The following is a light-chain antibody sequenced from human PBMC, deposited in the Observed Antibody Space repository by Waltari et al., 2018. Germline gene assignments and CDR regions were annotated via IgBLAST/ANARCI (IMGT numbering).Light chain of an antibody. V-gene: IGKV1-39*01. CDR3: QQSYSTPFT. J-gene: IGKJ3*01. CDR2: AAS. CDR1: QSISIF. Sequence: DIQMTQSPSSLSASVGDRVTITCRASQSISIFLNWYQQQPGKAPKLLSYAASNLQSGVPSRFSGRGSGTDFTLTISSLRPEDFATYYCQQSYSTPFTFGPGTKVDIK.